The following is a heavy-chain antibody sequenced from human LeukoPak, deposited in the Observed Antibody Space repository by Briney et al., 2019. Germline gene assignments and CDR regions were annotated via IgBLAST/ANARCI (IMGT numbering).Heavy chain of an antibody. CDR1: GGSIYSSSYH. D-gene: IGHD5/OR15-5a*01. J-gene: IGHJ5*02. V-gene: IGHV4-39*07. CDR2: IYYSGST. Sequence: SETLSLTCTLSGGSIYSSSYHWGWIRQPPGKGLEWIGSIYYSGSTYYNPSPRCRVTISVDTSKNELSLKLSSLTASDTTADFRERDRLHPPACGQGCLVT. CDR3: ERDRLHPPA.